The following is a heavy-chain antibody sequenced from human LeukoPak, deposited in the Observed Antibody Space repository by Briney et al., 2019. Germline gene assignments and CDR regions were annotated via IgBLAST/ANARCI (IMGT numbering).Heavy chain of an antibody. Sequence: ASVKVSCKASGYTFTGYYMHWVRQAPGQGLEWMGWINPNSGGTNYAQKFQGRVTMTRDTSISTAYMELSRLRSDDTAVYYCARGIFVLTGYYLSMTWGKERLGFDYWGQGTLVTVSS. D-gene: IGHD3-9*01. J-gene: IGHJ4*02. CDR1: GYTFTGYY. CDR3: ARGIFVLTGYYLSMTWGKERLGFDY. CDR2: INPNSGGT. V-gene: IGHV1-2*02.